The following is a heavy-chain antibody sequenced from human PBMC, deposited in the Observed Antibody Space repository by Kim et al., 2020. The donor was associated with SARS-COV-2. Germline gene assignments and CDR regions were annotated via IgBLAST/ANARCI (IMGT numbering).Heavy chain of an antibody. CDR2: IYPGDSDT. D-gene: IGHD3-3*01. V-gene: IGHV5-51*01. Sequence: GESLKISCKGSGYSFTSYWIGWVRQMPGKGLEWMGIIYPGDSDTRYSPSFQGQVTISADKSISTAYLQWSSLKASDTAMYYCARSTNGGSGYYTPGYYYYYYMDVWGKGTTVTVSS. CDR3: ARSTNGGSGYYTPGYYYYYYMDV. J-gene: IGHJ6*03. CDR1: GYSFTSYW.